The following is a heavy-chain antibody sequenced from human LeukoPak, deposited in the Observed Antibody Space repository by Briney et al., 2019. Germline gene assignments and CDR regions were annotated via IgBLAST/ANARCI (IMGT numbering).Heavy chain of an antibody. CDR3: AKSWPSEWLTPDY. V-gene: IGHV3-23*01. CDR1: GFTFSTYA. D-gene: IGHD3-3*01. Sequence: QPGGSLRLSCAASGFTFSTYAMSWVRQAPEKGLEWVSGISASGGSVSYADSVKGRFTISRDNSKNTLYLQMNSLRAEDTAIFYCAKSWPSEWLTPDYWGQGTLVTVSS. J-gene: IGHJ4*02. CDR2: ISASGGSV.